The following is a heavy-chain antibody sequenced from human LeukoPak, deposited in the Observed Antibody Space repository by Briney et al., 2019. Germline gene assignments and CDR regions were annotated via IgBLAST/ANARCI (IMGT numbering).Heavy chain of an antibody. V-gene: IGHV4-39*01. CDR1: GGSISSSSYY. D-gene: IGHD3-16*01. CDR3: ARSSRDYVWGSLTLDY. J-gene: IGHJ4*02. Sequence: SETLSLTCTVSGGSISSSSYYWGWIRQPPGKGLEWIGSIYYSGSTYYNPSLKSRVTISVDTSKNQFSLKLSSVTAADTAVYYCARSSRDYVWGSLTLDYWGQGTLVTVSS. CDR2: IYYSGST.